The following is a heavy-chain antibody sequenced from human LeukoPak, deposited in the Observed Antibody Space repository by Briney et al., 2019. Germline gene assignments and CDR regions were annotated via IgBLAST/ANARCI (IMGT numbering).Heavy chain of an antibody. CDR2: IYYSGST. V-gene: IGHV4-38-2*01. CDR1: GFTFSSYA. Sequence: KTGGSLRLSCAASGFTFSSYAMSWVRQAPGKGLEWIGSIYYSGSTYYNPSLKSRVTISVDTSKNQFSLKLSSVTAADTAVYYCARRSGDYDFGYWGQGTLVTVSS. J-gene: IGHJ4*02. CDR3: ARRSGDYDFGY. D-gene: IGHD4-17*01.